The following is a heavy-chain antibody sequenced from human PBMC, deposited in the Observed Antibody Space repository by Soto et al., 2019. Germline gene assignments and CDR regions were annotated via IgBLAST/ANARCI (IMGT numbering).Heavy chain of an antibody. CDR3: ARDRELR. CDR1: GFTFTSYI. Sequence: PGGSLXLSCAASGFTFTSYIMNWVRRAPGKGLEWVSSISSSSSYIYYADSVKGRFTISRDNAKNSLYLQMNSLRAEDTAVYYCARDRELRWGQGTLVTVSS. CDR2: ISSSSSYI. J-gene: IGHJ4*02. D-gene: IGHD3-10*01. V-gene: IGHV3-21*01.